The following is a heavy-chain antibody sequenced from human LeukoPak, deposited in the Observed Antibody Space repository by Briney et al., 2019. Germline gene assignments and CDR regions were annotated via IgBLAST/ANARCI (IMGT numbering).Heavy chain of an antibody. Sequence: ASVKVSYKASGYTFTGYGISWVRQAPGQGLEWMGWISAYNGNTNYAQKLQGRVTMTTDTSTSTAYMELRSLRSDDTAVYYCARRSSTPPYYMGVWGKGTTVTVSS. D-gene: IGHD2-2*01. J-gene: IGHJ6*03. CDR2: ISAYNGNT. V-gene: IGHV1-18*01. CDR3: ARRSSTPPYYMGV. CDR1: GYTFTGYG.